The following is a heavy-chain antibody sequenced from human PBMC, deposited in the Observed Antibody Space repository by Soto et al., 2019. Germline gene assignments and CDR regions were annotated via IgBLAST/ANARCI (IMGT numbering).Heavy chain of an antibody. CDR3: AKDPEPLRYSGYDPTRWFDP. CDR2: ISGSGGST. Sequence: EVQLLESGGGLVQPGGSLRLSCAASGFTFSSYAMSWVRQAPGKGLEWVSAISGSGGSTYYADSVKGRFTISRDNSKNTLYLQMNSLRAEDTAVYYCAKDPEPLRYSGYDPTRWFDPWGQGTLVTVSS. J-gene: IGHJ5*02. D-gene: IGHD5-12*01. V-gene: IGHV3-23*01. CDR1: GFTFSSYA.